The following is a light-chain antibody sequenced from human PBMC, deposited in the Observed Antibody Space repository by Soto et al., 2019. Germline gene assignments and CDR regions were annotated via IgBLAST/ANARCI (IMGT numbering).Light chain of an antibody. Sequence: DIQMTQSPSSLSASAGDRVTITCRASQSISTYLNWYQQKPGKAPKLLIYAASSLQSGVPSRFSGSGSGTDYTLTISSPHPEDFATYYCQQSYSTPPTFGGGTMLEIK. V-gene: IGKV1-39*01. CDR1: QSISTY. J-gene: IGKJ4*01. CDR2: AAS. CDR3: QQSYSTPPT.